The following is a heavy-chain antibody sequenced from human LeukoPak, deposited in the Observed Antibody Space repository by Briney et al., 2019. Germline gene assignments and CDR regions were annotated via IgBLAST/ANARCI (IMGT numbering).Heavy chain of an antibody. CDR3: ARDRRNGYYGSGSYSPIYGMDV. CDR1: GGSISSGGYY. CDR2: IYYSGST. Sequence: SETLSLTCTVSGGSISSGGYYWSWIRQHPGKGLEWIGYIYYSGSTYYDPSLKSRVTISVDTSKNQFSLKLSSVTAADTAVYYCARDRRNGYYGSGSYSPIYGMDVWGQGTTVTVSS. D-gene: IGHD3-10*01. V-gene: IGHV4-31*03. J-gene: IGHJ6*02.